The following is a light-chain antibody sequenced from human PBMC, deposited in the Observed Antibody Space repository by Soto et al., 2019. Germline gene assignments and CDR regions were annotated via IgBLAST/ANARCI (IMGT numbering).Light chain of an antibody. CDR2: WAS. Sequence: DIVMSKTPDSLAVALGERATLDFTSGQAVLNSSNNKTYLAWYRQRPGQPPTLLINWASTRQSGVPARFRGSGSGTEFTLTITDLQAEALAVYYCQQFHTIPWTFGQGTRWIS. CDR3: QQFHTIPWT. J-gene: IGKJ1*01. V-gene: IGKV4-1*01. CDR1: QAVLNSSNNKTY.